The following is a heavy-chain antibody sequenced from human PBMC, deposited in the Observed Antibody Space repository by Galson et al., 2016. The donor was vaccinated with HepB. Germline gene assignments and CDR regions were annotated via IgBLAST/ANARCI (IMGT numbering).Heavy chain of an antibody. J-gene: IGHJ3*02. D-gene: IGHD3-9*01. CDR2: LYWDGDK. Sequence: PALVKPTQTLTLTCTISGFSINTVGVGVGWIRQPPGKAHECLALLYWDGDKQYRPSLQSRPTITTDTSKTQVPLTMTNLDPGDTATYYCAHRGQTGSAFDIWGQGTMVTVSS. CDR3: AHRGQTGSAFDI. CDR1: GFSINTVGVG. V-gene: IGHV2-5*02.